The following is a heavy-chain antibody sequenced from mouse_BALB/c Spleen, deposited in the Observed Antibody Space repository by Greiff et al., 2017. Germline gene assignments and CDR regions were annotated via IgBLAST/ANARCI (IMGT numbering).Heavy chain of an antibody. V-gene: IGHV5-6-5*01. CDR2: ISSGGST. CDR3: ALYYDYDSWFAY. D-gene: IGHD2-4*01. Sequence: EVKLVESGGGLVKPGGSLKLSCAASGFTFSSYAMSWVRQTPEKRLEWVASISSGGSTYYPDSVKGRFTSSRDNARNILYQQMSSLRSEDTAMYYCALYYDYDSWFAYWGQGTLVTVSA. J-gene: IGHJ3*01. CDR1: GFTFSSYA.